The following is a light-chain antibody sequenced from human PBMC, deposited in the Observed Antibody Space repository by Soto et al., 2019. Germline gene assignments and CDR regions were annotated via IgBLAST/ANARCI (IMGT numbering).Light chain of an antibody. CDR2: EVS. V-gene: IGLV2-14*01. J-gene: IGLJ1*01. Sequence: QSVLTQPASVSGSPGQSITISCTRTSSDVGGYNYVSWYQQHPGKAPKLMIYEVSNRPSGVSNRFSGSKSGNTASLTISGLQAEDEADYFCSSYGSTSTRYVFGTGTKVTVL. CDR1: SSDVGGYNY. CDR3: SSYGSTSTRYV.